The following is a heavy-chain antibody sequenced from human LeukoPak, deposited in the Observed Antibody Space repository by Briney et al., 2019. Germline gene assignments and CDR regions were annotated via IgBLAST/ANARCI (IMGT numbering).Heavy chain of an antibody. V-gene: IGHV4-34*01. Sequence: PSETLSLTCAVYGGSFSGYYWSWIRQPPGKGLEWIGEINHSGSTNYNPSIKSRLTISVDTSKNQFSLKLSSVTAADTAVYYCARYWNAATAYDYWGQGTLVTVSS. D-gene: IGHD1-1*01. CDR3: ARYWNAATAYDY. CDR2: INHSGST. CDR1: GGSFSGYY. J-gene: IGHJ4*02.